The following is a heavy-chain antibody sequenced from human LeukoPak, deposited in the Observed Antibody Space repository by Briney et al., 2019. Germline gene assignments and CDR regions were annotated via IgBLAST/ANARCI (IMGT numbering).Heavy chain of an antibody. V-gene: IGHV4-34*01. J-gene: IGHJ4*02. CDR2: INHSGST. D-gene: IGHD2-2*01. CDR1: GGSFSGYY. CDR3: ARVGDIVVVPAAVYFDY. Sequence: KPSETLSLTCAVYGGSFSGYYWSWIRQPPGKGLEWIGEINHSGSTNYNPSLKSRVTISVDTSKNQFSLKLSSVTAADTAVYYCARVGDIVVVPAAVYFDYWGQGALVTVSS.